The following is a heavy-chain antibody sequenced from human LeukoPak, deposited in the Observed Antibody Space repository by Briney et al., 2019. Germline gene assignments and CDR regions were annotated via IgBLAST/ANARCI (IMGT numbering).Heavy chain of an antibody. Sequence: GGSLRLSCAASGFTFSSYSMNWVRQAPGKGLEWVSSISSSSSYIYYADSVKGRFTISRDNAKNSLYLQMNSLRAEDTAVYYCAREEAVTTIATHYYYGMDVWGQGTTVTVSS. D-gene: IGHD4-11*01. J-gene: IGHJ6*02. CDR3: AREEAVTTIATHYYYGMDV. V-gene: IGHV3-21*01. CDR2: ISSSSSYI. CDR1: GFTFSSYS.